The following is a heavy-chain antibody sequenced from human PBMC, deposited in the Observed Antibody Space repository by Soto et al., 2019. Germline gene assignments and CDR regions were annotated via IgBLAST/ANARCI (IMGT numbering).Heavy chain of an antibody. J-gene: IGHJ4*02. Sequence: PSETLSLTCIVSGGSISSGGYYWSWIRQHPGKGLEWIGYIYYSGSTYYNPSLKSRVTISVDTSKNQFSLKLSSVTAADTAVYYCARDPTGYSYGYFDYWGQGTLVTVSS. CDR2: IYYSGST. D-gene: IGHD5-18*01. V-gene: IGHV4-31*03. CDR3: ARDPTGYSYGYFDY. CDR1: GGSISSGGYY.